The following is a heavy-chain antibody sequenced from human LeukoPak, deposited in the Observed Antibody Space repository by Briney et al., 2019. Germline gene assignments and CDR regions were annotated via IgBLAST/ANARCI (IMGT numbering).Heavy chain of an antibody. V-gene: IGHV1-2*02. Sequence: ASVKVSCKASGYTFTGYYMHWVRQAPGQGLEWMGWINPNSGGTNYAQKFQGRVTMTRDTSISTAYMELSRLRSDDTAVYYCARVLRGYSGYESEFDPWGQGTLVTVSS. CDR3: ARVLRGYSGYESEFDP. CDR1: GYTFTGYY. D-gene: IGHD5-12*01. CDR2: INPNSGGT. J-gene: IGHJ5*02.